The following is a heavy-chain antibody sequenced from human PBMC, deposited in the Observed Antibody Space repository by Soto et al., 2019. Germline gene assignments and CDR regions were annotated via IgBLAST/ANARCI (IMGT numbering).Heavy chain of an antibody. D-gene: IGHD3-3*01. Sequence: PSETLSLTCTVSGGSISSGGYYWSWIRQHPGKGLERIGYIYYSGSTYYNQSLKSRDTISVVTAKNQFSLKLSSVTAADSAVYYCARDDSEVFGIYKLSNWGQGTLVTVSS. J-gene: IGHJ4*02. CDR3: ARDDSEVFGIYKLSN. CDR2: IYYSGST. CDR1: GGSISSGGYY. V-gene: IGHV4-31*03.